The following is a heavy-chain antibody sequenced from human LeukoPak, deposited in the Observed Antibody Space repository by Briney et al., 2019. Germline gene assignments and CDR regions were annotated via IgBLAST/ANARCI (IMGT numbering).Heavy chain of an antibody. CDR1: GYTFTVYY. V-gene: IGHV1-2*02. J-gene: IGHJ6*02. CDR3: ARDSFSSAF. D-gene: IGHD6-6*01. Sequence: ASVKVSCKASGYTFTVYYMHWVRQAPGQGLEWMGWINPDSGGTNYAQKFQGRVTMTRDTSISTAYMELGRLRSDDTAVYYCARDSFSSAFWGQGTTVTVSS. CDR2: INPDSGGT.